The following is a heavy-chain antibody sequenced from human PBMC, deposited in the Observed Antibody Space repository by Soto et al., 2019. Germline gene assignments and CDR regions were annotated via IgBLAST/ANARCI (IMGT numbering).Heavy chain of an antibody. CDR1: GYTFTSYD. J-gene: IGHJ4*02. CDR3: ARRAETNGWNGFGADKYYFDF. CDR2: LNPNTGNS. V-gene: IGHV1-8*01. D-gene: IGHD1-1*01. Sequence: ASVKVSCKASGYTFTSYDIYWVRQATGQGLEWMGWLNPNTGNSGYAQKFQGRITVTSDTSINTVHMELSSLRSEDTAVYYCARRAETNGWNGFGADKYYFDFWGQGTLVTVSS.